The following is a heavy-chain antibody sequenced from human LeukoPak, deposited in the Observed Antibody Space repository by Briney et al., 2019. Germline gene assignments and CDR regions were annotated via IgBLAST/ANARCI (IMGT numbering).Heavy chain of an antibody. D-gene: IGHD3-3*01. CDR3: ARATLDFWSGYYFDY. Sequence: ASVKVSCKASGYTFTGYYMHWVRQAPGQGLEWMGWINPNSGGTNYAQKFQGRVTMTRDTSISTAYMELSRLRSDDTAVYYCARATLDFWSGYYFDYWGQGTLVTVSS. CDR1: GYTFTGYY. CDR2: INPNSGGT. J-gene: IGHJ4*02. V-gene: IGHV1-2*02.